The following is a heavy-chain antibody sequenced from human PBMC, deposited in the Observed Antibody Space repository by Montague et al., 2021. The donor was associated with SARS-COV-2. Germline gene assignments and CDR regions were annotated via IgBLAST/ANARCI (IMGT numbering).Heavy chain of an antibody. J-gene: IGHJ4*02. V-gene: IGHV4-4*07. Sequence: SETLSLTCTVSGGSISSYYWSWIRQPAGKGLEWIGRIYASGNTNYNPSLKSRVTMSVDTSKDQFSLKLSSVTAADTAVYYCARSLDPSGTYYLPYWGQGTLVTVSS. CDR2: IYASGNT. CDR1: GGSISSYY. D-gene: IGHD3-10*01. CDR3: ARSLDPSGTYYLPY.